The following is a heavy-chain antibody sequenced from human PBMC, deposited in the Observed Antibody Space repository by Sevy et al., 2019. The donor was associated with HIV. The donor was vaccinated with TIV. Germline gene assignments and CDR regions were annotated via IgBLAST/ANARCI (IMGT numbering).Heavy chain of an antibody. CDR3: AKFGDYYDSGGYYWYFDF. D-gene: IGHD3-22*01. J-gene: IGHJ2*01. CDR1: GFIFSDYA. V-gene: IGHV3-23*01. CDR2: ISGGDDST. Sequence: GGSLRLSCAASGFIFSDYAMSWVRQAPGKGLEWVSSISGGDDSTYYAYSVKGRFTVPRDNSKNTLYLQMNTLSAEDTALYYCAKFGDYYDSGGYYWYFDFWGRGTLVTVSS.